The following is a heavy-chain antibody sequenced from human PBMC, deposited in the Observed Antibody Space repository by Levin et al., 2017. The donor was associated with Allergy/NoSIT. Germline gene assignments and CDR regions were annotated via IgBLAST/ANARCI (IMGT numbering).Heavy chain of an antibody. CDR1: SGSISSSTYY. J-gene: IGHJ4*02. V-gene: IGHV4-39*01. CDR2: IYYSGST. Sequence: SETLSLTCTVSSGSISSSTYYWGWIRQPPGKGLEWIGSIYYSGSTYYNPSLQSRVTISVDTSKNQFSLKLSSVTATDTAVYYCARPRSSGSYYKSFDYWGQGTLVTVSS. CDR3: ARPRSSGSYYKSFDY. D-gene: IGHD3-10*01.